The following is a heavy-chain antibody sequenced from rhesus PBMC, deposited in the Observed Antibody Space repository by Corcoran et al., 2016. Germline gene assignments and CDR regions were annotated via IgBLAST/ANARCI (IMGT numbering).Heavy chain of an antibody. J-gene: IGHJ5-1*01. CDR3: ATSWGDYNLPV. CDR2: SRKKTNVGTV. D-gene: IGHD3-34*01. CDR1: GFTFSDYY. V-gene: IGHV3-116*02. Sequence: EVRLVESGGDLVQPGGSLRLSCAASGFTFSDYYMSWVRQVPGKGPEWVGFSRKKTNVGTVEYAASVKGRFTISRDDSKSIVSLQMNSLKTEDTAVYYCATSWGDYNLPVWGPGVLVTVSS.